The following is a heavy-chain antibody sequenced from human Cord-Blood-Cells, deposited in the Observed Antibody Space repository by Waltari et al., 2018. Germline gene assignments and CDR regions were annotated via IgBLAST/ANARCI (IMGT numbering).Heavy chain of an antibody. Sequence: QVQLQESGPGLVKPSETLSLTCTVSGGSVSSGSYYWSWIRQPPGKGLEWIGYIYYSGRPNYNPSLKSRVTISVDTSKNQFSLKLSSVTAADTAVYYCARVRGWGSWVDYWGQGTLVTVSS. V-gene: IGHV4-61*01. D-gene: IGHD2-21*01. CDR1: GGSVSSGSYY. J-gene: IGHJ4*02. CDR3: ARVRGWGSWVDY. CDR2: IYYSGRP.